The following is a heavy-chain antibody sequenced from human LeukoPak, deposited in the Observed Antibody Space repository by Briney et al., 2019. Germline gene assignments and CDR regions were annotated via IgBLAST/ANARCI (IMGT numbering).Heavy chain of an antibody. Sequence: GGSLRLSCAASGFTFGTYAIHWVRQAPGEGLEYVSAISSDGGTTFYANSVRGRFTVSRDNSKNTLYLQLVSLRGEDTAIYYCARVKHGSGWYYFVYWGQGARVTVSS. CDR3: ARVKHGSGWYYFVY. J-gene: IGHJ4*02. CDR2: ISSDGGTT. V-gene: IGHV3-64*01. CDR1: GFTFGTYA. D-gene: IGHD6-19*01.